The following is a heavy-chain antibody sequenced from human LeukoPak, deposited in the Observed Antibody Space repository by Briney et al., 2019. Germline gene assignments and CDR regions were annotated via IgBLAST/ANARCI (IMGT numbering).Heavy chain of an antibody. CDR3: AREGDCSSTSCYFDY. CDR2: IWYDGSNK. Sequence: GGSLRLSCAASGFTFSSYGMHWVRQAPGEGLEWVAVIWYDGSNKYYADSVKGRFTISRDNSKNTLYLQMNSLRAEDTAVYYCAREGDCSSTSCYFDYWGQGTLVTVSS. J-gene: IGHJ4*02. V-gene: IGHV3-33*01. D-gene: IGHD2-2*01. CDR1: GFTFSSYG.